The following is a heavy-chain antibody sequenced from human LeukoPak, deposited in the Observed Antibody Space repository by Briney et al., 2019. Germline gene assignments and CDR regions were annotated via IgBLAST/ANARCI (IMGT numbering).Heavy chain of an antibody. D-gene: IGHD2/OR15-2a*01. V-gene: IGHV3-53*01. Sequence: GGSLRLSCVVSGFAVSASYMSWVRQAPGQGLEWLSVIYSGGSTYYTDSVKGRFTISRDNAMNSLFLQMNSLRAEDTAMYYCASGVDLDSSTYRPFDYWGQGALVTVSS. J-gene: IGHJ4*02. CDR1: GFAVSASY. CDR3: ASGVDLDSSTYRPFDY. CDR2: IYSGGST.